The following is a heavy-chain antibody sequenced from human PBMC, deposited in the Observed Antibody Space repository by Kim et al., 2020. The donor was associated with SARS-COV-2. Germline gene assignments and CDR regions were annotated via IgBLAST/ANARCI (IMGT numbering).Heavy chain of an antibody. V-gene: IGHV3-30*18. CDR3: AKDSSREGIAAAVSYGGYYYGMDV. J-gene: IGHJ6*02. D-gene: IGHD6-13*01. Sequence: GGSLRLSCAASGFTFSSYGMHWVRQAPGKGLEWVAVISYDGSNKYYADSVKGRFTNSRDNSKNTLYLQMNSLRAEDTAVYYCAKDSSREGIAAAVSYGGYYYGMDVWGQGTTVTVSS. CDR1: GFTFSSYG. CDR2: ISYDGSNK.